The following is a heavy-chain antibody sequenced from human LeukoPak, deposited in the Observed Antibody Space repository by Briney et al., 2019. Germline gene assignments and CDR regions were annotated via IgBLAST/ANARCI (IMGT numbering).Heavy chain of an antibody. CDR2: INGDGRDK. V-gene: IGHV3-7*01. Sequence: GGSLRLSCAASGFTFSSYWMNWGRQAPGKGLEWGANINGDGRDKYYVGSVRGRFTISRDNADNALYLQMNSLRGDDTALYYCARGVDSAIDWWGQGTLVTVSS. J-gene: IGHJ4*02. CDR1: GFTFSSYW. D-gene: IGHD3-9*01. CDR3: ARGVDSAIDW.